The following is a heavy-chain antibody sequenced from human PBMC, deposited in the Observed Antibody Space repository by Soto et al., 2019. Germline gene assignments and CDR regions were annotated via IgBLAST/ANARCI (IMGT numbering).Heavy chain of an antibody. CDR2: INSSDGNR. J-gene: IGHJ4*02. CDR1: GYSFSFYG. Sequence: ASVKVSCKASGYSFSFYGINWVRQAPGQGLEWMGWINSSDGNRNFAQKFEDRVTMTTATSTNTVFLELRSLKSDDTAIYYCARDRLSGYDSSGFYSWGQGTMVTVSS. V-gene: IGHV1-18*01. D-gene: IGHD3-22*01. CDR3: ARDRLSGYDSSGFYS.